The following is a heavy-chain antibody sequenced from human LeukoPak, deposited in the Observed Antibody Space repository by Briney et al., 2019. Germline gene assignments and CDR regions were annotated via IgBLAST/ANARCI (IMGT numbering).Heavy chain of an antibody. CDR1: GDSISPYY. D-gene: IGHD5-18*01. Sequence: PSETLSLTCSVSGDSISPYYWSWLRQPAGKGLEWIGRIYTSGTTYYNPSLKGRVTFSLDTSKNHFSLKLTSVTAADTAVYYCATKTAPPRRVDSSDIWGQGTMVTVSS. CDR3: ATKTAPPRRVDSSDI. CDR2: IYTSGTT. V-gene: IGHV4-4*07. J-gene: IGHJ3*02.